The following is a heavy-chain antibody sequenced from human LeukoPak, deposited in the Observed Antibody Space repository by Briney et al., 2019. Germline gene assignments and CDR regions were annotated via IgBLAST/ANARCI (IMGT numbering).Heavy chain of an antibody. V-gene: IGHV4-34*01. CDR3: ARGGVDCSSTSCYRLRAFDI. J-gene: IGHJ3*02. CDR1: GGSFSGYY. CDR2: INHSGST. Sequence: PSETLSLTCAVYGGSFSGYYWSWIRQPPGKGLEWIGEINHSGSTNYNPSLKSRVTISVDTSKNQFSLKLGSVTAADTAVYYCARGGVDCSSTSCYRLRAFDIWGQGTMVTVSS. D-gene: IGHD2-2*01.